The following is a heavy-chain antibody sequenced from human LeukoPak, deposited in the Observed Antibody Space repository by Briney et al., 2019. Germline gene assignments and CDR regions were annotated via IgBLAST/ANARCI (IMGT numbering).Heavy chain of an antibody. CDR2: ITSSSSYI. CDR1: GFTFSSYN. V-gene: IGHV3-21*01. D-gene: IGHD1-26*01. J-gene: IGHJ6*03. CDR3: ARDPYSGGYWNYYYYYMDV. Sequence: GGSLRLSCAASGFTFSSYNMNWVRQAPGKGLEWVSSITSSSSYIYYADSVKGRFTISRDNAKNSLFLQMNSLTAEDTAVYYCARDPYSGGYWNYYYYYMDVWGKETTVTISS.